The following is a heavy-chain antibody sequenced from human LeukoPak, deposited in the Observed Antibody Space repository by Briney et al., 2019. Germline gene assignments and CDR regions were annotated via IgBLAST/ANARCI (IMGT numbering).Heavy chain of an antibody. Sequence: GGSLRLSCAASGFTFSRYSMNWVRQAPGKGLEWVSYISSSGSTIYYADSVKGRLTISRDNAKNSLYLQMNSLRAEDTAVYYCARAGDYRFDYWGQGTLVTVSS. J-gene: IGHJ4*02. V-gene: IGHV3-48*04. CDR3: ARAGDYRFDY. D-gene: IGHD4-11*01. CDR1: GFTFSRYS. CDR2: ISSSGSTI.